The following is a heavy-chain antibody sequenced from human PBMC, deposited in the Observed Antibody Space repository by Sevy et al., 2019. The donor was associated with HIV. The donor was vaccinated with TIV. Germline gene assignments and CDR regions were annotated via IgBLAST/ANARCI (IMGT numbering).Heavy chain of an antibody. Sequence: SETLSLTCTVSGGSISYYYWTWIRQPPGKGLEWIGYIYERGRTNYNPSLKSRVTISVDTSKNQFSLKLSSVTAADTAVYYCAREGFTSSSFGWFDPWGQGTLVTVSS. J-gene: IGHJ5*02. D-gene: IGHD6-13*01. CDR1: GGSISYYY. CDR3: AREGFTSSSFGWFDP. CDR2: IYERGRT. V-gene: IGHV4-59*13.